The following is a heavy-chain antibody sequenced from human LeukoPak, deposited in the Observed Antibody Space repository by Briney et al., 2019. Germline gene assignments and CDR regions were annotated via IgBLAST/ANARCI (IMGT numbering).Heavy chain of an antibody. Sequence: ASVKVSCKASGYTFSSYDINWVRQATGQGLEGMGWMNPNSGNTGYAQKFQGRVTMTRNTSISTAYMELSSLRSEDTAVYYCASIYSSGWYGDAFDIWGQGPMVTVSS. J-gene: IGHJ3*02. CDR3: ASIYSSGWYGDAFDI. V-gene: IGHV1-8*01. CDR2: MNPNSGNT. CDR1: GYTFSSYD. D-gene: IGHD6-19*01.